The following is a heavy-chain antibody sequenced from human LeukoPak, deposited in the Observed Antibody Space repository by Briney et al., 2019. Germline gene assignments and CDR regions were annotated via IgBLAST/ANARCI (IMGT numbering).Heavy chain of an antibody. CDR1: GFTFSNFW. V-gene: IGHV3-74*01. Sequence: GGSLRLSCAASGFTFSNFWMHWVRQTPGKGLLWVSRINNDGDTTNYADSVKGRFTISRDNAKSTLYLQMNSLRAEDTAVYYCAKEHSGSYPDPNRENWFDPWGQGTLVTVSS. CDR3: AKEHSGSYPDPNRENWFDP. CDR2: INNDGDTT. J-gene: IGHJ5*02. D-gene: IGHD3-10*01.